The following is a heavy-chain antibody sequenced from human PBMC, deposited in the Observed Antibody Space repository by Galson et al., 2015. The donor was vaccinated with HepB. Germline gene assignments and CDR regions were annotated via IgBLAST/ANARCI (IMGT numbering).Heavy chain of an antibody. CDR1: GFTFSSYS. V-gene: IGHV3-21*01. CDR3: ARGVGVDTAMVDY. CDR2: ISSSSSYI. J-gene: IGHJ4*02. Sequence: SLRLSCAASGFTFSSYSMNWVRQAPGKGLEWVSSISSSSSYIYYADSVKGRFTISRDNAKNSLYLQMNSLRAEDTAVYYCARGVGVDTAMVDYWGQGTLVTVSS. D-gene: IGHD5-18*01.